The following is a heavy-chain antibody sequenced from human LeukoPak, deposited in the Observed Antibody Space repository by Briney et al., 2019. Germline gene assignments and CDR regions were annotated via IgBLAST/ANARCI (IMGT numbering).Heavy chain of an antibody. CDR3: AREYGGYCSSTNCYNSFRWFDP. J-gene: IGHJ5*02. Sequence: SETLSLTCAVSGGSISSGGYSWSWIRQPPGKGLEWIGYIYHSGSTYYNPSLKSRVTISVDRSKNQFSLKLSSVTAADTAVYYCAREYGGYCSSTNCYNSFRWFDPWGQGTLVTVSS. CDR1: GGSISSGGYS. D-gene: IGHD2-2*02. V-gene: IGHV4-30-2*01. CDR2: IYHSGST.